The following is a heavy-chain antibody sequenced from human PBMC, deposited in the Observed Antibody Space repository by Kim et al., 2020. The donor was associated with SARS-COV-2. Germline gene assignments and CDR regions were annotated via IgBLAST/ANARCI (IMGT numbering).Heavy chain of an antibody. CDR2: IYYSGST. Sequence: SETLSLTCTVSGGSISSYYWSWIRQPPGKGLEWIGYIYYSGSTNYNPSLKSRVTISVDTSKNQFSLKLSSVTAADTAVYYCARQNPNGYGYDWGQGTLVT. J-gene: IGHJ4*02. V-gene: IGHV4-59*08. D-gene: IGHD5-18*01. CDR3: ARQNPNGYGYD. CDR1: GGSISSYY.